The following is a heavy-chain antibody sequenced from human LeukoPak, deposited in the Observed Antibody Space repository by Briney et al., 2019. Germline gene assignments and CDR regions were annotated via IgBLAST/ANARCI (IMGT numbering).Heavy chain of an antibody. CDR2: ISGSSGDT. D-gene: IGHD2-15*01. CDR1: GYSFTAYY. Sequence: GASVKVSCKASGYSFTAYYMHWVRQAPGQGLEWLGWISGSSGDTNYAPTVQGRVSMTTDTSTSTAYMELRSLRSDDTAIYYCARAECSGGSCPRYWGQGTLVTVSS. J-gene: IGHJ4*02. CDR3: ARAECSGGSCPRY. V-gene: IGHV1-18*04.